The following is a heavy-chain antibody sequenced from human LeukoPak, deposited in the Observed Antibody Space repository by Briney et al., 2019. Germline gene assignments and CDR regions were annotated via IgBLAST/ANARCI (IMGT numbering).Heavy chain of an antibody. CDR2: ISSSSSYI. J-gene: IGHJ4*02. Sequence: GGSLRLSCAASGFTFSSYSMNWVRQAPGKRLEWVSSISSSSSYIYYADSVKGRFTISRDNAKNSLYLQMNSLRAEDTAVYYCARVTDLKSGALDYWGQGTLVTVSS. V-gene: IGHV3-21*01. CDR1: GFTFSSYS. CDR3: ARVTDLKSGALDY. D-gene: IGHD3-10*01.